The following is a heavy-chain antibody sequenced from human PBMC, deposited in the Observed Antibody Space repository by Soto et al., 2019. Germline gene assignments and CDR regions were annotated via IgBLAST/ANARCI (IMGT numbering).Heavy chain of an antibody. CDR3: ASRDPGTSVDY. D-gene: IGHD1-7*01. CDR1: GGSISSGGYY. V-gene: IGHV4-31*03. Sequence: PSETLSLTCTVSGGSISSGGYYWSWIRQHPGKGLEXIGXXYXXXXXYXXPSLKSRVTISVDTSKNQFSLKLSSVTAADTAVYYCASRDPGTSVDYWGQGTLVTVSS. J-gene: IGHJ4*02. CDR2: XYXXXXX.